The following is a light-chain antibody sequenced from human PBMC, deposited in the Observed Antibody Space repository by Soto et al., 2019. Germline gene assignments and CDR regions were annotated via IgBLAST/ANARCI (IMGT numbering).Light chain of an antibody. Sequence: EIVMTQSPATLSVSPGDRATLSCRASQSPSNNLAWFQQKPGQAPRLLLYGASTRATGIPARFSGSGSGTEFTLTISSLQAEDFAVYFCQQYDNWPHTFGQGTKLEIK. J-gene: IGKJ2*01. CDR3: QQYDNWPHT. V-gene: IGKV3-15*01. CDR2: GAS. CDR1: QSPSNN.